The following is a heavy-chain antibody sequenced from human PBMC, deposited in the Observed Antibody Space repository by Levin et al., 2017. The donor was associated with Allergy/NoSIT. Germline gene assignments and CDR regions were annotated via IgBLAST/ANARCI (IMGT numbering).Heavy chain of an antibody. CDR2: IVPVFGST. J-gene: IGHJ4*02. CDR3: VNRSAYSDGHYYFDY. Sequence: SVKVSCKASGGTFRHYALSWVRQAPGQGFEWMGGIVPVFGSTNYAQKFHGRVTIIADESTSTANMELSSLRSDDTAVYYCVNRSAYSDGHYYFDYWGQGTLVTVSS. D-gene: IGHD5-18*01. CDR1: GGTFRHYA. V-gene: IGHV1-69*13.